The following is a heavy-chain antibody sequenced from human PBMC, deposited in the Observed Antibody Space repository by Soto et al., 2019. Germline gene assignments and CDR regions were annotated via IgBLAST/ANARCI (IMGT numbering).Heavy chain of an antibody. CDR3: ARVMGYYCVVYYYGMDV. CDR2: IYHSGDT. J-gene: IGHJ6*02. Sequence: QLQLQESGSGLVKPSQTLSLTCAVSGGSVSSNSHSWSWIRQPPGKGLEWMGYIYHSGDTYYNPSLKSRVTMSVDRSKNQFSLKLSSVTAADTAVYFCARVMGYYCVVYYYGMDVWGQGTTVTVSS. CDR1: GGSVSSNSHS. V-gene: IGHV4-30-2*01. D-gene: IGHD3-22*01.